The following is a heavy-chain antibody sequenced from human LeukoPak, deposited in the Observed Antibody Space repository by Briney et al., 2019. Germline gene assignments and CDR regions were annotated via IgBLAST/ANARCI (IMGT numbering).Heavy chain of an antibody. V-gene: IGHV1-24*01. Sequence: GASVKVSCKVSGYTLTELSMHWVRQAPGKGLEWMGGFDPEDGETIYAQKFQGRVTMTEDTSTDTAYMELSSLRSEDTAVYYCATDHPGITGTYYYYYGMDVWGQGTTVTVSS. CDR1: GYTLTELS. CDR2: FDPEDGET. CDR3: ATDHPGITGTYYYYYGMDV. D-gene: IGHD1-20*01. J-gene: IGHJ6*02.